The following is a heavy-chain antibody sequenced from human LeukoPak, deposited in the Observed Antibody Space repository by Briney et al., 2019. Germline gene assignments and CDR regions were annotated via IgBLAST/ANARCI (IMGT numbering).Heavy chain of an antibody. CDR3: ATLRSGFFYDYFDY. D-gene: IGHD3-22*01. CDR1: GYPFTTYW. V-gene: IGHV5-51*01. J-gene: IGHJ4*02. Sequence: VESLKLYCRGSGYPFTTYWIGWVRQMPGRGLEWMGIIYPGDSDTRYSPSFQGQVTISADKSISTAYLQWSSLKASDTAIYFCATLRSGFFYDYFDYWGQGTLVTVSS. CDR2: IYPGDSDT.